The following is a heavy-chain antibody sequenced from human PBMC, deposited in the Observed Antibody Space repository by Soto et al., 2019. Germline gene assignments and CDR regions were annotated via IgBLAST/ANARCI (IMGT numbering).Heavy chain of an antibody. V-gene: IGHV1-18*04. CDR3: ARDLRSYDFWSGSHWYGMDV. CDR2: ISAYNGNT. Sequence: GPSVKVSCKASGYTFTSYGISWVRQAPGQGLEWMGWISAYNGNTNYAQKLQGRVTMTTDTSTSTAYMELRSLRSDDTAVYYCARDLRSYDFWSGSHWYGMDVWGQGTTVTVSS. D-gene: IGHD3-3*01. CDR1: GYTFTSYG. J-gene: IGHJ6*02.